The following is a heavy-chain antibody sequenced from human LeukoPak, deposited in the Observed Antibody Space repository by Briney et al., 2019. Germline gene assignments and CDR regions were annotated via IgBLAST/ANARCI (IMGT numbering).Heavy chain of an antibody. V-gene: IGHV3-30*03. Sequence: PGGSLRLFCAASGFTFSSYGMHWVRQAPGEGLEWVAVISYDGSNKYYADSVKGRFTISRDNSKNTLYLHVNSLRADDTAVYYCASHRTGNYPHSNFDYWGQGTLVTVSS. D-gene: IGHD2-8*02. CDR3: ASHRTGNYPHSNFDY. J-gene: IGHJ4*02. CDR1: GFTFSSYG. CDR2: ISYDGSNK.